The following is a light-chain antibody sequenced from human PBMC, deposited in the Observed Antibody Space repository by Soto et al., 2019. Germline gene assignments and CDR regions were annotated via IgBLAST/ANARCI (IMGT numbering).Light chain of an antibody. Sequence: IRLTQSPATLSLSPGERATLSCRASQSVSSYLAWYQQKPGQAPRLLIYDASNRATGIPARFSGSGSGTDFTLTISSLEPEDFAVYYCQQRSNWRITFGQGTRLAI. CDR3: QQRSNWRIT. V-gene: IGKV3-11*01. CDR2: DAS. J-gene: IGKJ5*01. CDR1: QSVSSY.